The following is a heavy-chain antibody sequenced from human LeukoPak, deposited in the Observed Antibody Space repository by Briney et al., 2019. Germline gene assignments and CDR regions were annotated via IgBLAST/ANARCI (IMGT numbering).Heavy chain of an antibody. CDR1: GFTFSIYG. V-gene: IGHV3-48*04. CDR2: ISSSGSAI. CDR3: ARARRDCSGGSCYPDYNWFDP. J-gene: IGHJ5*02. D-gene: IGHD2-15*01. Sequence: GGSLRLSCAASGFTFSIYGMNWVRQAPGKGLDWVSYISSSGSAIYYADSVRGRFTISRDNAKNSLYLQMNSLRAEDTAVYYCARARRDCSGGSCYPDYNWFDPWGQGTLVTVSS.